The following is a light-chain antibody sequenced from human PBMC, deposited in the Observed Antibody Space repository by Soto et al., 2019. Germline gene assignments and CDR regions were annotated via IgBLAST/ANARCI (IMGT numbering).Light chain of an antibody. CDR3: QHYNSYSEA. Sequence: EILMTQSPDTLSVSPGESATLSCRASQRVYSNLAWYQQRPGQAPRLLIYGASTRATGVPSRFSGSGSGTEFTLTISSLQPDDFATYYCQHYNSYSEAFGQGTKVDIK. CDR1: QRVYSN. J-gene: IGKJ1*01. V-gene: IGKV3-15*01. CDR2: GAS.